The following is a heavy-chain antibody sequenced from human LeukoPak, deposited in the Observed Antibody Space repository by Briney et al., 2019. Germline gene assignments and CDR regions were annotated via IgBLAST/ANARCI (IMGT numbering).Heavy chain of an antibody. CDR2: INHSGST. J-gene: IGHJ3*02. CDR1: GGSFSGYY. Sequence: SETLSLTCAVYGGSFSGYYWSWTRQPPGKGLEWIGEINHSGSTNYNPSLKSRVTISVDTSKNQFSLKLSSVTAADTAVYYCARVADGGSRSDAFDIWGQGTMVTVSS. CDR3: ARVADGGSRSDAFDI. V-gene: IGHV4-34*01. D-gene: IGHD2-2*01.